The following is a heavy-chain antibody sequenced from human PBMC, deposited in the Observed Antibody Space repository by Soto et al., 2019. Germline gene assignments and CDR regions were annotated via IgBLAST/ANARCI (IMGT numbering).Heavy chain of an antibody. V-gene: IGHV3-23*01. CDR3: VAEVGDSGHLFDF. CDR2: IDKSGGAT. D-gene: IGHD1-26*01. Sequence: GESLKISCAASGFSFNNYGMSWVRQAPGKGLEWVATIDKSGGATHYPDSVKGRFTITRDNSKDTVYLLMSNLGAGDAAVYYCVAEVGDSGHLFDFWGQGTLVTVSS. J-gene: IGHJ4*02. CDR1: GFSFNNYG.